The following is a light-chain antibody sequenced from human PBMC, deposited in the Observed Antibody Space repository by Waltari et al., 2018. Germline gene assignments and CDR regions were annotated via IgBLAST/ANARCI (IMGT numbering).Light chain of an antibody. CDR2: YTS. CDR1: QSIRGR. V-gene: IGKV6-21*01. CDR3: HHSSSLPYT. Sequence: ELVLTQSPDVQSVTRKNKLTITCRARQSIRGRLHCYQQKSDPSPKVLIKYTSETFSGVPSRFSGSGSGTDFTLTSNGLEAEDARTYYCHHSSSLPYTFGQGTKLEIK. J-gene: IGKJ2*01.